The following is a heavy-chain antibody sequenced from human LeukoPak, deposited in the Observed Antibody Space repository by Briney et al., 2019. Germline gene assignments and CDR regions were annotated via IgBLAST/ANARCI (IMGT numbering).Heavy chain of an antibody. J-gene: IGHJ5*02. CDR3: ASFDGSGSYYIGDFWFDP. D-gene: IGHD3-10*01. V-gene: IGHV4-61*02. CDR2: IYTSGST. Sequence: SETLSLTCTVSGGSISSGTYYWNWIRQPAGKGLEWIGRIYTSGSTNYNPSLKSRVTISVDTSKNQFSLKLSSVTAADTAVYYCASFDGSGSYYIGDFWFDPWGQGTLVTVSS. CDR1: GGSISSGTYY.